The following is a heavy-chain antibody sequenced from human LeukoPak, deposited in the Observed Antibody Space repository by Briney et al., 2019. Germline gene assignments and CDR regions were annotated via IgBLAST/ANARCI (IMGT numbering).Heavy chain of an antibody. CDR2: INPSGGST. CDR3: ARPPTYSSSWYYFDY. J-gene: IGHJ4*02. CDR1: GGTFSSYA. Sequence: ASVKVSCKASGGTFSSYAISWVRQAPGRGLEWMGIINPSGGSTSYAQKFQGRVTMTRDTSTSTVYMELSSLRSEDTAVYYCARPPTYSSSWYYFDYWGQGTLVTVSS. V-gene: IGHV1-46*01. D-gene: IGHD6-13*01.